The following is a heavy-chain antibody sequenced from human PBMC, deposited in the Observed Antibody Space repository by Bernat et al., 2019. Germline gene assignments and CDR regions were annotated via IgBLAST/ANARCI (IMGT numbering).Heavy chain of an antibody. CDR1: GGSVSGYY. Sequence: QVQLQESGPGLVKSSETLSLTCSVSGGSVSGYYWSWVRQPPGKGLEWLGYIYYSGTTNYNPSLKSRVTLSIDTSKNQSSLKLRSVTAADTAVYYCARRGSGWFFDYWGPGTLAIVSS. D-gene: IGHD6-19*01. CDR3: ARRGSGWFFDY. V-gene: IGHV4-59*08. J-gene: IGHJ4*02. CDR2: IYYSGTT.